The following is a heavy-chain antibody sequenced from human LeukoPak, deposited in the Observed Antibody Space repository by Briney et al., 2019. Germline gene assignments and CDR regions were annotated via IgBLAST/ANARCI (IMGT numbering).Heavy chain of an antibody. V-gene: IGHV1-8*02. Sequence: GASVKVSCKASGYTFTSYGINWVRQATGQGLEWMGWMNPNSGNTGYAQKFQGRVTMTRNTSISTAYMELRSLRSDDTAVYYCARANWYLMNYYYYMDVWGKGTTVTVSS. CDR1: GYTFTSYG. J-gene: IGHJ6*03. CDR3: ARANWYLMNYYYYMDV. D-gene: IGHD1-1*01. CDR2: MNPNSGNT.